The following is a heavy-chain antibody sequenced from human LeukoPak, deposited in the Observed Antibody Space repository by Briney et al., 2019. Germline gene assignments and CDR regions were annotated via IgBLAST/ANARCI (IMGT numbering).Heavy chain of an antibody. CDR2: IKQDGSEK. CDR3: AKLQGWGIYYRLFDY. J-gene: IGHJ4*02. CDR1: GFTFSSYW. Sequence: GGSLRLSCAASGFTFSSYWMSWVRQAPGKGLEWVANIKQDGSEKYYVDSVKGRFTISRDNAKNSLYLQMNSLRAEDTAVYYCAKLQGWGIYYRLFDYGGQGPLVTVS. V-gene: IGHV3-7*03. D-gene: IGHD3-10*01.